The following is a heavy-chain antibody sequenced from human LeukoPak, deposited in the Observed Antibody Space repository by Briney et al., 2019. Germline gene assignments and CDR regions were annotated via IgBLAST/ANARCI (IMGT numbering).Heavy chain of an antibody. CDR2: ISPGGSDT. D-gene: IGHD3-22*01. CDR3: ARQAVRYYEGSSFDY. CDR1: GYSFTNYW. Sequence: GESLKISCQGSGYSFTNYWIGWVRQLPGKGLEWMGIISPGGSDTRYSPSFQVQVTMSADKSISTAFLQWSSLKAADTAMYYCARQAVRYYEGSSFDYWGQGTLVTVCS. V-gene: IGHV5-51*01. J-gene: IGHJ4*02.